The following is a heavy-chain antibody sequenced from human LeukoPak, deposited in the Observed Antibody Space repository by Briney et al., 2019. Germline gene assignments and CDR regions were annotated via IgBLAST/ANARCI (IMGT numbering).Heavy chain of an antibody. Sequence: SETLSLTCTVSGGSISSYYWSWIRQPPGKGLEWIGYIYYSGSTNYNPSLKSRATISVDTSKNQFSLKLSSVTAADTAVYYCARVSSYCDSRPHYGMDVWGQGTTVTVSS. D-gene: IGHD3-22*01. CDR3: ARVSSYCDSRPHYGMDV. CDR2: IYYSGST. J-gene: IGHJ6*02. CDR1: GGSISSYY. V-gene: IGHV4-59*01.